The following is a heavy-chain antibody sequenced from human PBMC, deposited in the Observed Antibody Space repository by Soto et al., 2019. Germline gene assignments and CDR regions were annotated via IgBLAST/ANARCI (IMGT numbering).Heavy chain of an antibody. D-gene: IGHD3-22*01. CDR3: ARGVGYYDSSGYYYYYYGMDV. CDR2: IIPIFGTA. V-gene: IGHV1-69*01. CDR1: GGTFSSYA. J-gene: IGHJ6*02. Sequence: QVQLVQSGAEVKKPGSSVKVSCKASGGTFSSYAISWVRQAPGQGLEWMGGIIPIFGTANYAQKFQGRVTITAEESTSTAYMELSSLRSEDTAVYYCARGVGYYDSSGYYYYYYGMDVWGQGTTVTVSS.